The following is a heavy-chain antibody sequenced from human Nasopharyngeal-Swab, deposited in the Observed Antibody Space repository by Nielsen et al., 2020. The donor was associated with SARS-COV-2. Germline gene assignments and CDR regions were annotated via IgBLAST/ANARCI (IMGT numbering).Heavy chain of an antibody. CDR1: GFTLSSYW. V-gene: IGHV3-74*01. CDR2: INSHGSST. D-gene: IGHD3-22*01. J-gene: IGHJ6*02. Sequence: GESLKISCAASGFTLSSYWMHWVRQAPGKGLVWVSRINSHGSSTSYADSVKGRFTISRDNAKNTLYLQMNSLRAEDSAVYYCAFLAGDYYGSSGYYPHYYGMDVWGQGATVTVSS. CDR3: AFLAGDYYGSSGYYPHYYGMDV.